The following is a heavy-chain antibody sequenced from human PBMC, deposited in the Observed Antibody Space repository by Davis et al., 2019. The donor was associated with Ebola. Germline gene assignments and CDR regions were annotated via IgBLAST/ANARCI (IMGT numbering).Heavy chain of an antibody. Sequence: PRGALRLPFSTPCFTFYRYEMKWVRQAPGKGLGWVPYISVSSTSTFYADSVKGRFTISRDNARDSLYLQMDSLRVEDTAIYYCARDAFSLSRYDTEDHWGQGTLVTVSS. J-gene: IGHJ4*02. CDR1: CFTFYRYE. CDR3: ARDAFSLSRYDTEDH. V-gene: IGHV3-48*03. CDR2: ISVSSTST. D-gene: IGHD3-9*01.